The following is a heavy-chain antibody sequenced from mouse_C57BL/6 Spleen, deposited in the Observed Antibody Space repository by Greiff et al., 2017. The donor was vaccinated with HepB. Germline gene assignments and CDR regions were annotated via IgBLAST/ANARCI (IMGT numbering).Heavy chain of an antibody. D-gene: IGHD1-1*01. CDR2: INPYNGGT. Sequence: EVQLQQSGPVLVKPGASVKMSCKASGYTFTDSYMNWVKQSHGKSLEWIGVINPYNGGTSYNQKFKGKATLTVDKSSSTAYMELNSLTSEDSAVYYCVRAYDSSYDWYFDVWGTGTTVTVSS. J-gene: IGHJ1*03. CDR3: VRAYDSSYDWYFDV. CDR1: GYTFTDSY. V-gene: IGHV1-19*01.